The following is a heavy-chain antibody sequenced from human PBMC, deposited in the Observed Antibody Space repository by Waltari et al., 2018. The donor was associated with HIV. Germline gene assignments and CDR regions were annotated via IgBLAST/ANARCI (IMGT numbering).Heavy chain of an antibody. CDR3: ARDQDYYDSSGYTCYAFDM. V-gene: IGHV4-38-2*02. J-gene: IGHJ3*02. Sequence: QVQLQESGPGLVKPSETLSLTCKVSASSVSSGYYWGWIRQSPGNGLEWIGSIYRSGTTYYNPSFNSRVTILVYMSKNQFSLKLSSVTAADTAVYYCARDQDYYDSSGYTCYAFDMWGPGTMVTVSS. CDR2: IYRSGTT. CDR1: ASSVSSGYY. D-gene: IGHD3-22*01.